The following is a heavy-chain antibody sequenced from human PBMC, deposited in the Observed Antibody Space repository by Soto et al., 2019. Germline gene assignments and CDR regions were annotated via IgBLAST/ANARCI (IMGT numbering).Heavy chain of an antibody. V-gene: IGHV6-1*01. CDR1: GDSVSSNIAA. Sequence: SQTLSLTCAISGDSVSSNIAAWHWIRQSPSRGLEWLGRTYYRSRWYNDLAVSVKGRITLNPDTSKNQFSLHLYSVTPEDTAIYYCARDSGEGIAAAVEDLWGQGTLVTVSS. CDR2: TYYRSRWYN. D-gene: IGHD6-13*01. J-gene: IGHJ5*02. CDR3: ARDSGEGIAAAVEDL.